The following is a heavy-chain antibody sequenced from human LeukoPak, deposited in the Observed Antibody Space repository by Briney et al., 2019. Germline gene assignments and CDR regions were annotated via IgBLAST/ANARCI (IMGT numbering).Heavy chain of an antibody. CDR1: GFTFSSYG. D-gene: IGHD3-3*01. CDR3: ARNGRITIFGGVRYYYMDV. Sequence: PGGSLRLSCAASGFTFSSYGMHWVRQAPGKGLEWVAFIRYDGSNKYYADSVKGRFTISRDNSKNTLYLQMNSLRAEDTAVYYCARNGRITIFGGVRYYYMDVWGKGTTVTVSS. CDR2: IRYDGSNK. J-gene: IGHJ6*03. V-gene: IGHV3-30*02.